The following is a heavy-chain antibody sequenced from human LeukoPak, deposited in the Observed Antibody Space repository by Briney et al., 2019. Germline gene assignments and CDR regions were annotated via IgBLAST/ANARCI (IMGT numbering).Heavy chain of an antibody. D-gene: IGHD6-13*01. CDR2: ISISSSYI. Sequence: GGSLCLSPAASRVTLRIDIVNCGRQAPGKGLGWGSSISISSSYICYAGLVKGRVTINRDNAKNSQYLQMNSLRAEDTAVYYCARDLPTGRLRIAGRREDSDYWGQGTLVTVSS. J-gene: IGHJ4*02. V-gene: IGHV3-21*01. CDR3: ARDLPTGRLRIAGRREDSDY. CDR1: RVTLRIDI.